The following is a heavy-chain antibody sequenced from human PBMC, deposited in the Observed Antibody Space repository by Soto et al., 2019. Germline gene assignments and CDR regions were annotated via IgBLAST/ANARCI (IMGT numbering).Heavy chain of an antibody. Sequence: QVQLVQSGAEVKKPGASVRVSCKASGYTFTSYYIHWVRRAPGHGPEWMGMISPSSGGTDYAQKFQGRVTMTRDTSTSTVYMELSSLRSEDTAVYYCTRSIITTAGTDAFDLWGQGTLVTVSS. CDR2: ISPSSGGT. D-gene: IGHD6-13*01. CDR3: TRSIITTAGTDAFDL. J-gene: IGHJ3*01. CDR1: GYTFTSYY. V-gene: IGHV1-46*03.